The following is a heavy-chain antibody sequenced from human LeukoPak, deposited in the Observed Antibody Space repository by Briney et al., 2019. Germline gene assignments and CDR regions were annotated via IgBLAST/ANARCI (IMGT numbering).Heavy chain of an antibody. CDR3: TRELAGTTVEY. CDR1: GGSIRSYY. D-gene: IGHD1-1*01. Sequence: SETLSLTCTVSGGSIRSYYWTWIRQPPGKGLEWIGYIYYSGSTNYKPSLKSRVTISVDTSKNQLSLTLTSVTAADTAVYYCTRELAGTTVEYWGQGTLVTVSS. J-gene: IGHJ4*02. V-gene: IGHV4-59*12. CDR2: IYYSGST.